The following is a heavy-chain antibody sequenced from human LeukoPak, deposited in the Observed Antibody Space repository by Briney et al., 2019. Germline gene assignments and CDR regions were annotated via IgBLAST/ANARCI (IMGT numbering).Heavy chain of an antibody. Sequence: ASVKVSCKVSGYTLTELSMHWVRQAPGKGLEWMGGFDPEDGETIYAQKFQGRVTMTEDTSTDTAYMELSSLRSEDTAVYYCATLGGMDYGGNRQDAFDIWGQGTMVTVSS. CDR3: ATLGGMDYGGNRQDAFDI. J-gene: IGHJ3*02. V-gene: IGHV1-24*01. CDR1: GYTLTELS. D-gene: IGHD4-23*01. CDR2: FDPEDGET.